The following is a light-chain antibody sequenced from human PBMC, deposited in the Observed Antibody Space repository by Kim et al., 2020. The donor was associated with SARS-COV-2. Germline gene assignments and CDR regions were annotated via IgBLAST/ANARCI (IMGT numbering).Light chain of an antibody. CDR3: QQSYSTPPT. V-gene: IGKV1-39*01. CDR1: QSISTY. CDR2: AAS. Sequence: DIQMTQYPSSLSASVGDRVSITCRPSQSISTYLNWYQQKPGKAPNLLIYAASSLHSGVPSRFSGSGSGTEFTLTISSLQPEDFATYYCQQSYSTPPTFGQGTKVDIK. J-gene: IGKJ1*01.